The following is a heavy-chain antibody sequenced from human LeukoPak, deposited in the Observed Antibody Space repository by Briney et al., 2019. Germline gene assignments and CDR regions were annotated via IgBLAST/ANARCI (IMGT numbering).Heavy chain of an antibody. J-gene: IGHJ4*02. Sequence: PGGSLRLSCAASGFTFSSYAMSWVRQAPGKGLEWVSAISGSGGSTYYADSVKGRFTISRDNSKNTLYLQMNSLRAEDTAIYYCAKSVGATYLVDYWGQGTLVTVSS. CDR3: AKSVGATYLVDY. CDR1: GFTFSSYA. D-gene: IGHD1-26*01. CDR2: ISGSGGST. V-gene: IGHV3-23*01.